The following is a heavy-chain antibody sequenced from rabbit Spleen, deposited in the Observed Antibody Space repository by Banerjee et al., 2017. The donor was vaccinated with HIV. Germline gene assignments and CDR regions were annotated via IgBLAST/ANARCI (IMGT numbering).Heavy chain of an antibody. V-gene: IGHV1S40*01. CDR2: IAKSRT. CDR1: GFDFSSNS. D-gene: IGHD6-1*01. Sequence: QSLEESGGDLVKPGASLTLTCTASGFDFSSNSMWWVRQAPGKGLEWIGLIAKSRTYYASWARGRFTISKTSSTTVTLQMTSLTAADTATYFCARGYYFGYPYGNDRLDLWGPGTLVTVS. J-gene: IGHJ6*01. CDR3: ARGYYFGYPYGNDRLDL.